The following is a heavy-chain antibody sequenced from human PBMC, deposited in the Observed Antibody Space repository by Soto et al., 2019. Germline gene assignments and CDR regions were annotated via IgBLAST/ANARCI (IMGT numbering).Heavy chain of an antibody. V-gene: IGHV3-9*01. CDR2: ISWNSGSI. CDR3: ATGMSGSYG. D-gene: IGHD1-26*01. CDR1: GFTFDDYA. J-gene: IGHJ3*01. Sequence: DVQLVESGGGLVQPGRSLRLSCAASGFTFDDYAMHWVRQAPGKGLEWVSGISWNSGSIGYADSVKGRFTISRDNAKNCLYLQMNSLRAEDTALYYCATGMSGSYGCGIGTMVTVSS.